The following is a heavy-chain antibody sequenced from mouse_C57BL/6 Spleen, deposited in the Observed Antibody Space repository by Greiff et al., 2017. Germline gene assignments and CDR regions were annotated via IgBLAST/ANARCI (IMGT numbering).Heavy chain of an antibody. CDR2: IDPSDSYT. Sequence: QVQLQQSGAELVRPGTSVKLSCKASGYTFTSYWMHWVKQRPGQGLEWIGVIDPSDSYTNYNQKFKGKATLTVDTSASTAYMQLSSLTSEDSAVYYCARRRGYDDAMDYWGQGTSVTVSS. V-gene: IGHV1-59*01. CDR3: ARRRGYDDAMDY. D-gene: IGHD2-2*01. J-gene: IGHJ4*01. CDR1: GYTFTSYW.